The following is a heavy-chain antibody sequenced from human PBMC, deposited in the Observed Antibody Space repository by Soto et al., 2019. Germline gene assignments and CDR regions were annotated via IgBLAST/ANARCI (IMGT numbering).Heavy chain of an antibody. CDR2: ISYSGST. Sequence: PSEILSLTCTVSGGSISPYYWSWIRQPPGKGLEWIGYISYSGSTDYNPSLKSRVTISFDASKNQISLQVRSATAADAAVYYCARDLKEYCSDGKCNWFDPWGQGTLVTV. D-gene: IGHD2-15*01. V-gene: IGHV4-59*01. CDR1: GGSISPYY. CDR3: ARDLKEYCSDGKCNWFDP. J-gene: IGHJ5*02.